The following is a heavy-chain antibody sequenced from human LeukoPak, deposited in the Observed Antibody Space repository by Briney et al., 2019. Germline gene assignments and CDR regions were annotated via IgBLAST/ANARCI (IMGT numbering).Heavy chain of an antibody. V-gene: IGHV4-34*01. Sequence: SETLSLTCTVYGGSFSGYYWSWIRQPPGKGLEWIGEITHTGSTNYNLSLKSRVTISVDTSKNQFSLNLSSVTAADTAVYYCARSYSRFYYYYMDVWGKGTTVTVSS. CDR3: ARSYSRFYYYYMDV. CDR1: GGSFSGYY. J-gene: IGHJ6*03. D-gene: IGHD6-13*01. CDR2: ITHTGST.